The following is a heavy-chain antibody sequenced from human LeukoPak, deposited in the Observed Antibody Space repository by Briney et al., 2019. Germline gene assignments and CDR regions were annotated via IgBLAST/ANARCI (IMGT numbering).Heavy chain of an antibody. D-gene: IGHD5-18*01. V-gene: IGHV3-7*01. CDR1: GFTFGNYD. CDR2: VKQDGSEK. CDR3: ARPGGGYSYGFDAFDI. J-gene: IGHJ3*02. Sequence: PGGTLRLSCAASGFTFGNYDMSWVHQAPGKALEWVANVKQDGSEKYYVDSVKGRFTISRDNAKNSLYLQMNSLRAEDTAVYYCARPGGGYSYGFDAFDIWGQGTMVTVPS.